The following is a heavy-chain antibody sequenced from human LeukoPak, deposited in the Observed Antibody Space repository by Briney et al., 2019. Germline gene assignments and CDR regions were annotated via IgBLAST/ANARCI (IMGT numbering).Heavy chain of an antibody. CDR3: AKLWSSSRGAFDI. D-gene: IGHD2-2*01. Sequence: GGSLRLSCAASGFSFRDYAISWVRQAPGKGLEWVSGVTNNGGSTYYADSVEGRFTISRDNSKNTLYLQMNSLRAEDTAVYYCAKLWSSSRGAFDIWGQGTMVTVSS. J-gene: IGHJ3*02. CDR1: GFSFRDYA. CDR2: VTNNGGST. V-gene: IGHV3-23*01.